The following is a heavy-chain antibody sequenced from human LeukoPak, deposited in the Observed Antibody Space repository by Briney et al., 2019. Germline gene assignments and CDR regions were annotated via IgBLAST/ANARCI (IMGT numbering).Heavy chain of an antibody. V-gene: IGHV1-69*13. D-gene: IGHD4-17*01. Sequence: SVKVSCKTSGGTFNNSAISWVRQAPGQGLEWLGGIMPLFGTAGYAQKFQGRVTITQDESTRTVYLELTSLTSDDTAVYYCARDVHGDYGSGWFDPWGQGTLVSVSS. CDR3: ARDVHGDYGSGWFDP. CDR1: GGTFNNSA. CDR2: IMPLFGTA. J-gene: IGHJ5*02.